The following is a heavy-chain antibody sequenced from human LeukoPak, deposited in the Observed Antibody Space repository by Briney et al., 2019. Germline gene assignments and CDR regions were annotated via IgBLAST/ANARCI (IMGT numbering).Heavy chain of an antibody. CDR3: ARRKLTYYYGMDV. V-gene: IGHV3-7*01. Sequence: GGSLRLSCAASGFTFDDYNMNWVRQAPGKGLEWVASINQDGSEKYYVDSVKGRFTVSRDNAKNSLDLQMNTLRAEDTAVYYCARRKLTYYYGMDVWGQGTTVTVSS. CDR2: INQDGSEK. D-gene: IGHD1-7*01. CDR1: GFTFDDYN. J-gene: IGHJ6*02.